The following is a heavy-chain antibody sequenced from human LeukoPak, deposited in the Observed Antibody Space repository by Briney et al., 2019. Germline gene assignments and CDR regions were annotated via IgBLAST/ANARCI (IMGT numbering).Heavy chain of an antibody. CDR3: ARGLQLVRVNDY. CDR2: IYYSGST. CDR1: GVSISSYY. J-gene: IGHJ4*02. Sequence: TTSETLSLTCTVSGVSISSYYWSWIRQPPGKGLEWIGYIYYSGSTNYNPSLKSRVTISVDTSKNQFSLKLSSVTAADTAVYYCARGLQLVRVNDYWGQGTLVTVSS. V-gene: IGHV4-59*12. D-gene: IGHD6-6*01.